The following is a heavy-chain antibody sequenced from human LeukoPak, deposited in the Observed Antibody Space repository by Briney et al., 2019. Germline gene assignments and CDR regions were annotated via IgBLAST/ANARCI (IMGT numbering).Heavy chain of an antibody. Sequence: PSETLSLTCTVSGGLVSSGDYYWSWIRQAPGKGLEWIGFTYYTGMTFYNPSLKRRVAISLDTSKNQFALKLSYVTAADTAVYYCARDHGSGSYNFFDHWGQGTLVTVSS. CDR2: TYYTGMT. J-gene: IGHJ4*02. CDR1: GGLVSSGDYY. V-gene: IGHV4-30-4*01. D-gene: IGHD3-10*01. CDR3: ARDHGSGSYNFFDH.